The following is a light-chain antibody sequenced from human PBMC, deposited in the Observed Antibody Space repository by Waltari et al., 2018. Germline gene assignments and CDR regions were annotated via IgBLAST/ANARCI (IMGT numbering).Light chain of an antibody. CDR3: AAWDDSLNGYV. Sequence: QSVLTQPPSVAEAPRQRVPISCSGSSPNIRNNPLNWYQQLPGKAPKLLIYYDDLVPSGVSDRFSGSKSGTSASLAISGLQSEDEADYYCAAWDDSLNGYVFGTGTKVTVL. J-gene: IGLJ1*01. CDR2: YDD. V-gene: IGLV1-36*01. CDR1: SPNIRNNP.